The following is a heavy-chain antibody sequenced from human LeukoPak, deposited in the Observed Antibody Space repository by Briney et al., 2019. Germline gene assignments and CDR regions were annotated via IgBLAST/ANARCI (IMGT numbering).Heavy chain of an antibody. Sequence: SETLSLTCAVYGGSFSGYYWSWIRQPPGKGLEWIGEINHSGSTNYNPSLKSRVTISVDTSKNQFSLKLSSVTAADTAVYYCARGAPYSSSWYGRFYYYYMDVWGKGTTVTVSS. V-gene: IGHV4-34*01. CDR2: INHSGST. J-gene: IGHJ6*03. CDR1: GGSFSGYY. D-gene: IGHD6-13*01. CDR3: ARGAPYSSSWYGRFYYYYMDV.